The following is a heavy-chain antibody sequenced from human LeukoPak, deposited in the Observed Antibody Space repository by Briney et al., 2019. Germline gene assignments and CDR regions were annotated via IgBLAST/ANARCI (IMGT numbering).Heavy chain of an antibody. D-gene: IGHD1-26*01. CDR3: ARALYMRSEGATFDY. J-gene: IGHJ4*02. CDR2: IYYSGST. CDR1: GGSISSNSYY. V-gene: IGHV4-39*07. Sequence: PSETLSLTCTVSGGSISSNSYYWGWIRQPPGKGLEWIGSIYYSGSTYYNPSLKSRVTISVDTSKNQFSLKLSSVTAADTAVYYCARALYMRSEGATFDYWGQGTLVTVSS.